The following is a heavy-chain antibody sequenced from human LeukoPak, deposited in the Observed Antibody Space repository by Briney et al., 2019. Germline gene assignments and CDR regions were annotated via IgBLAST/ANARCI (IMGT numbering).Heavy chain of an antibody. Sequence: PGGSLRLSCAASGFTFSHYAMTRVRQGPGERLEWVYSITDNGINTYYIDSVKGRFTMSRDNSKDTLYLQMSSLRADDSALYYCARAPYPSCNDASCYPLDYWGQGTLVTVSS. V-gene: IGHV3-23*01. D-gene: IGHD2-15*01. CDR3: ARAPYPSCNDASCYPLDY. CDR2: ITDNGINT. J-gene: IGHJ4*02. CDR1: GFTFSHYA.